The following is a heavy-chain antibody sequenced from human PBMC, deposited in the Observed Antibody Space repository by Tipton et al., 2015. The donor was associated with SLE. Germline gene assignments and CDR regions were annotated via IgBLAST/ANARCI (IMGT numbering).Heavy chain of an antibody. CDR1: GVSISTYY. Sequence: LRLSCSVSGVSISTYYWSWIRQSPGKGLEWIGFFYFSGSSQYNPSLKSRVAISADTSNNQFSLELRSVTAADTAVYYCARHLGAIVAFEVWGQGTVLTVSS. J-gene: IGHJ3*01. D-gene: IGHD1-26*01. V-gene: IGHV4-59*01. CDR3: ARHLGAIVAFEV. CDR2: FYFSGSS.